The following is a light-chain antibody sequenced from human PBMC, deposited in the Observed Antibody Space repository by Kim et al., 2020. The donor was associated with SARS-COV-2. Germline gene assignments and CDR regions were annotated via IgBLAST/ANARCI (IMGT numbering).Light chain of an antibody. CDR1: SSGVGDYKY. CDR2: DVN. J-gene: IGLJ2*01. Sequence: QSALAQPASVSGSPGQSITISCTGTSSGVGDYKYVSWYQQHPGKAPKLMIYDVNERPSGVSNRFSGSKSGDTASLTISGLQAEDEADYYCSSHTSSSTLIFGGGTQLTVL. CDR3: SSHTSSSTLI. V-gene: IGLV2-14*03.